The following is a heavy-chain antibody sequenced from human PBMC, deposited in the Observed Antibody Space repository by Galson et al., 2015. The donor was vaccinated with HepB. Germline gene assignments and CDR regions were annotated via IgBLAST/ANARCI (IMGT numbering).Heavy chain of an antibody. V-gene: IGHV3-23*01. CDR3: AKIDRTPSDN. CDR2: ISADGGST. CDR1: GFTFTTHA. Sequence: SLRLSCAASGFTFTTHAMSWARQAPGKGLEWVSAISADGGSTYYADSVKGRFTISRDNSKNTLYLRINSLRAEDSALYYCAKIDRTPSDNWGQGTLVTVSS. D-gene: IGHD1-14*01. J-gene: IGHJ4*02.